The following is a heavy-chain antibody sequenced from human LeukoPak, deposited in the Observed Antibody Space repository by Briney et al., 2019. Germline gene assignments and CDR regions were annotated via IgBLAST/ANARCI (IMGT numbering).Heavy chain of an antibody. J-gene: IGHJ3*02. CDR1: GFTFRSYS. D-gene: IGHD1-26*01. Sequence: GGSLRLSCAASGFTFRSYSMNWVRQAPGKGLEWVSSISSSSSYIYYADSVKGRFTISRDNAKNSLYLQMNSLRAEDTAVYYCARDREDAFDIWGQGTMVTVSS. CDR2: ISSSSSYI. V-gene: IGHV3-21*01. CDR3: ARDREDAFDI.